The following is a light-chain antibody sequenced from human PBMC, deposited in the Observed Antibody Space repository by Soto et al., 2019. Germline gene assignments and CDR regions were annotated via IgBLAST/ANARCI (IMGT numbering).Light chain of an antibody. CDR3: QQYGSSPLT. Sequence: EIVLTQSPGTLSLSPGERATLSCRASQSVSSSYLARYRQKPGQAPRLLIYGASSRATGIPDRFSGSGSGTDFTLTISRLEPEDFAVYYCQQYGSSPLTFGGGTKVDIK. CDR2: GAS. CDR1: QSVSSSY. J-gene: IGKJ4*01. V-gene: IGKV3-20*01.